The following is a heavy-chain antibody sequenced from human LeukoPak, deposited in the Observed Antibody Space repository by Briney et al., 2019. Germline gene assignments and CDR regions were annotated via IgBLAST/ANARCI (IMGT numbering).Heavy chain of an antibody. CDR2: IYYSGST. J-gene: IGHJ6*03. V-gene: IGHV4-61*01. D-gene: IGHD1-26*01. CDR1: GYSISSGYY. CDR3: ARTYRNYYYYMDV. Sequence: SETLSLTCTVSGYSISSGYYWGWIRQPPGKGLEWIGYIYYSGSTNYNPSLKSRVTISVDTSKNQFSLKLSSVTAADTAVYYCARTYRNYYYYMDVWGKGTTVTISS.